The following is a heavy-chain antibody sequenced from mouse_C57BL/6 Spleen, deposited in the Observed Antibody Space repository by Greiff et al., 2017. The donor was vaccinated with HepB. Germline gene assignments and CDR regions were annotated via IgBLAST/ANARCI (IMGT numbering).Heavy chain of an antibody. Sequence: EVKVEESGGGLVKPGGSLKLSCAASGFTFSSYAMSWVRQTPEKRLEWVATISDGGSYTYYPDNVKGRFTISRDNAKNTLYLQMSHLKSEDTAMYYCAIEDYGSSHWYFDVWGTGTTVTVSS. V-gene: IGHV5-4*01. CDR1: GFTFSSYA. CDR3: AIEDYGSSHWYFDV. D-gene: IGHD1-1*01. CDR2: ISDGGSYT. J-gene: IGHJ1*03.